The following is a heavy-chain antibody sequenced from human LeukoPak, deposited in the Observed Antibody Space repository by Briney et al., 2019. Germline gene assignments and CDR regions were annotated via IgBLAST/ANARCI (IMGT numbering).Heavy chain of an antibody. Sequence: PGGSLRLSCAASGFTFSSYWMSWVRQAPGKGLDWVANIKQDGTEKYYVDSVRGRFTISRDNAKNSLYLQTNSLRAEDTAVYYCARGWEATRGYYYGMDVWGQGTTVTVSS. V-gene: IGHV3-7*01. CDR2: IKQDGTEK. D-gene: IGHD1-26*01. CDR3: ARGWEATRGYYYGMDV. CDR1: GFTFSSYW. J-gene: IGHJ6*02.